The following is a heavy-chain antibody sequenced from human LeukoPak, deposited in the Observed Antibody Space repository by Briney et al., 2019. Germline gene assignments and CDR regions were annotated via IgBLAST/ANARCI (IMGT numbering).Heavy chain of an antibody. J-gene: IGHJ4*02. V-gene: IGHV4-4*07. D-gene: IGHD3-22*01. CDR3: ARDRYYYDSSGYYALDY. CDR2: FHTSGST. CDR1: GGSISSYY. Sequence: SETLSLTCTASGGSISSYYWSWIRQPAGKGLEWIGRFHTSGSTNYNPSLKSRGTMSVDTSKNQFSLKLSSVTAADTAVYYCARDRYYYDSSGYYALDYWGQGTLVTVSS.